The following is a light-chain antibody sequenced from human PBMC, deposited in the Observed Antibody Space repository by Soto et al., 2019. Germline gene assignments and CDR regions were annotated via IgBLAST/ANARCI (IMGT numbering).Light chain of an antibody. J-gene: IGKJ1*01. CDR1: QAITATY. V-gene: IGKV3-20*01. CDR3: QQYSMAPLT. CDR2: GAS. Sequence: EVVLTQSPGTLSLSPGERATLSCRASQAITATYLAWYQQKPGQAPRLLIHGASTRATGVPDRFSGGGTGTDFSLNISRLEPEDFAVYYCQQYSMAPLTFGQGTKVEVK.